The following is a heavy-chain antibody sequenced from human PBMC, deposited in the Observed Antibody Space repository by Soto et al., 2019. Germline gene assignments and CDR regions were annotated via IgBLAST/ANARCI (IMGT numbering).Heavy chain of an antibody. Sequence: PGGSLRLSCAASGFTFSSYAMSWVRQAPGRGLEWVSAISGSGGSTHYADSVKGRFTISRDNSKNTLYLQMNSLRAEDTAVYYCANLPSLYYDSSGYYYTDYWGQGTLVTVSS. CDR2: ISGSGGST. J-gene: IGHJ4*02. CDR1: GFTFSSYA. CDR3: ANLPSLYYDSSGYYYTDY. V-gene: IGHV3-23*01. D-gene: IGHD3-22*01.